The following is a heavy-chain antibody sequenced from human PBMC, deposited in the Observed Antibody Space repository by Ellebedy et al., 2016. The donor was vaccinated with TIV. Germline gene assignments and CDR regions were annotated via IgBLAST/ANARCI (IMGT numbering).Heavy chain of an antibody. D-gene: IGHD4-11*01. CDR3: VRRADDYHLGLDV. CDR1: GFHFVSHW. J-gene: IGHJ6*02. V-gene: IGHV5-51*01. CDR2: IYPHDSDT. Sequence: GESLKISCQGFGFHFVSHWIGWVRQTPGRGLEWMGFIYPHDSDTSSNPSFRGQVTFSADTSTNTAYLHWTPLQASDTAIFYCVRRADDYHLGLDVWGQGTTVIVSS.